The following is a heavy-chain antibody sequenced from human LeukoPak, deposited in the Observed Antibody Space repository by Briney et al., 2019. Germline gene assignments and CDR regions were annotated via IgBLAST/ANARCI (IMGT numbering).Heavy chain of an antibody. CDR3: VRARGSGWYFYMDV. D-gene: IGHD6-19*01. Sequence: PGGSLRLSCAASGFTFDDYGMSWVRQAPGKGLEWVSGINWSGDSTGYADSVKGRFTISRDNAKNSLYLQMNSLSAEDTALYYCVRARGSGWYFYMDVWGKGTTVTVSS. CDR1: GFTFDDYG. J-gene: IGHJ6*03. CDR2: INWSGDST. V-gene: IGHV3-20*04.